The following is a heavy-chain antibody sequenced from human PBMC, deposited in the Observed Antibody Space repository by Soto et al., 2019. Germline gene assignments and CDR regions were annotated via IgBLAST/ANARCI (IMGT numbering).Heavy chain of an antibody. CDR3: ATSNWNFFDY. CDR1: GFSFSSYG. J-gene: IGHJ4*02. CDR2: IWNDSSNK. Sequence: QVQLVESGGGVVQPGGSVRLSCAASGFSFSSYGKHWVRQAPGKGREWVAVIWNDSSNKLYPDSVRGRITISRDNSKSTLYLQMNSLRAEDTAVYYCATSNWNFFDYWGQGALVTVSS. D-gene: IGHD1-20*01. V-gene: IGHV3-33*03.